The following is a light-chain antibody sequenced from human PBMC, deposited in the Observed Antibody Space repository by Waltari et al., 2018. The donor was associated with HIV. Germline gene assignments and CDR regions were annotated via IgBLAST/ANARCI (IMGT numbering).Light chain of an antibody. Sequence: QSVLTQAPSASGTPGQRVPISCSGTNSNIGSNFVYWYQQVPGGAPKLLIYRNNPRPAGVPDRFSGSKSVTSAALAISGLRSEDESDYYCAACDDSLSGLVFGGRTKLTVL. CDR3: AACDDSLSGLV. J-gene: IGLJ2*01. CDR1: NSNIGSNF. CDR2: RNN. V-gene: IGLV1-47*01.